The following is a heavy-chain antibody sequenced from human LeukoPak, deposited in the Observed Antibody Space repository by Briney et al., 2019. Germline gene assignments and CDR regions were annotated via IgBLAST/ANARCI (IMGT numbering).Heavy chain of an antibody. D-gene: IGHD1-1*01. J-gene: IGHJ4*02. CDR3: ARDLDRLYYFDY. CDR2: IYYSGST. V-gene: IGHV4-31*03. Sequence: SETLSLTCTVSGGSISSGGYSWSWIRQHPGKGLEWIGYIYYSGSTYYNPSLKSRVTISVDTSKNQFSLKLSSVTAADTAVYYCARDLDRLYYFDYWGQGTLVTVSS. CDR1: GGSISSGGYS.